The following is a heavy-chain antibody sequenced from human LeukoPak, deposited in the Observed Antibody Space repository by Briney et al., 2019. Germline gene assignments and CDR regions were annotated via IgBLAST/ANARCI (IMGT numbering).Heavy chain of an antibody. D-gene: IGHD3-10*01. CDR1: GGFVSSNY. V-gene: IGHV4-59*02. Sequence: PSETLSLTCTVSGGFVSSNYWSWIRQPPGKGLEWIGYIYYSGSTNYNPSLKSRVTISVDTSKNQFSLKVSSVTAADTAVYYCARGEERGSGTVHFDYWGQGTLVTVSS. CDR2: IYYSGST. CDR3: ARGEERGSGTVHFDY. J-gene: IGHJ4*02.